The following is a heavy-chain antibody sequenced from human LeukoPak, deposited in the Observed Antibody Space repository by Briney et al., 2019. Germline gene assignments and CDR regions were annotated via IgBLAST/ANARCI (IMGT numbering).Heavy chain of an antibody. CDR2: IYPAGSET. Sequence: GESLKISCKASSYNFANYWIGWVRQMPGKGLEWMGPIYPAGSETIYSPSFQGQVTISVDWSTSTVYLQWNTLKASDTAMYFCARRDYTSVWFDPWGQGTLVTVSS. CDR3: ARRDYTSVWFDP. D-gene: IGHD4-11*01. CDR1: SYNFANYW. V-gene: IGHV5-51*01. J-gene: IGHJ5*02.